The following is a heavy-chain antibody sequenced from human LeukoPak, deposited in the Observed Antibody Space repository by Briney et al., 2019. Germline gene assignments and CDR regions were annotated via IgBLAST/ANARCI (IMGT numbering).Heavy chain of an antibody. J-gene: IGHJ4*02. D-gene: IGHD1-26*01. Sequence: GGSLRLSCAASGFTFSDYYMSWIRQAPGKGLEWISYISSSGSNIQYADSVRGRFTISRDNAKTSLYLQMNSLRAEDTSVYYCARSAQWELPDYWGQGTLVTVSS. CDR2: ISSSGSNI. CDR1: GFTFSDYY. CDR3: ARSAQWELPDY. V-gene: IGHV3-11*04.